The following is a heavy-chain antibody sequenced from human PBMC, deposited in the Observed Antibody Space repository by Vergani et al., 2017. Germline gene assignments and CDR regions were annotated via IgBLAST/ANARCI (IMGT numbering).Heavy chain of an antibody. V-gene: IGHV3-30-3*01. CDR2: ISYDGSNK. J-gene: IGHJ6*03. CDR3: AREGLSSSLGYYYYYMDV. Sequence: QVQLVESGGGVVQPGRSLRLSCAASGFTFSSSAMHWVRQAPGKGLEWVAVISYDGSNKYYADSVKGRFTISRDNSKNTLYLQRNSLRAEDTAVYYCAREGLSSSLGYYYYYMDVWGKGTTVTVSS. CDR1: GFTFSSSA. D-gene: IGHD6-6*01.